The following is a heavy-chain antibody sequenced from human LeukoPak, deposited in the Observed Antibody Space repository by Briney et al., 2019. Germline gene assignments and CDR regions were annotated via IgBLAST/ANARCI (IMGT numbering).Heavy chain of an antibody. J-gene: IGHJ3*02. V-gene: IGHV3-30*07. CDR3: ARERGPYVAVTGDAFDI. CDR2: ISYDGSNK. CDR1: GFKFFTFA. D-gene: IGHD6-19*01. Sequence: GGSLRLSCEASGFKFFTFAMHWVRRAPGKGLEWVAIISYDGSNKYYGDSVKGRFTISRDNAKNSLYLLMNSLRAEDTAVYYCARERGPYVAVTGDAFDIWGQGTMVTVSS.